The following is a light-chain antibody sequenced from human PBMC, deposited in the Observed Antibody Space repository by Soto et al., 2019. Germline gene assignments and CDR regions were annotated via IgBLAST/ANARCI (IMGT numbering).Light chain of an antibody. CDR2: QAS. CDR1: QSISSW. J-gene: IGKJ1*01. Sequence: DIQMTQSPSTLSASVGDRVTITCRASQSISSWLAWYQQKPGRAPKLLIYQASSSEIGVPSRFSGSGSGTEFTLTISSLQPDDFAMYYCQYYKESSTFGQGTRLEIK. CDR3: QYYKESST. V-gene: IGKV1-5*03.